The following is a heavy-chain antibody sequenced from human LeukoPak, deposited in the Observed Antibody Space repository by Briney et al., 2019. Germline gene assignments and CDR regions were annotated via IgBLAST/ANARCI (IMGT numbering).Heavy chain of an antibody. Sequence: SETLSLTCTVSGGSISSSYWSWIRQPPGKGLEWVGYIYYSGSPTYNPSLKSRVAISIHTSKKHLSLKLSSVTAADTAVYYCARSIVVAGFVSDYYYYGMDVWGQGTTVTVSS. CDR2: IYYSGSP. J-gene: IGHJ6*02. CDR1: GGSISSSY. CDR3: ARSIVVAGFVSDYYYYGMDV. V-gene: IGHV4-59*08. D-gene: IGHD6-19*01.